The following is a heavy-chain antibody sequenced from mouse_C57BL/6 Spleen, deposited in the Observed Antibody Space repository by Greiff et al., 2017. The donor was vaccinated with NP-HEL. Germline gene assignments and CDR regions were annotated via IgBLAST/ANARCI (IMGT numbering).Heavy chain of an antibody. CDR1: GYTFTSYW. V-gene: IGHV1-72*01. Sequence: VQLQQSGAELVKPGASVKLSCKASGYTFTSYWMHWVKQRPGRGLEWIGRIDPNSGGTKYNEKFKSKATLTVDKPSSTAYMQLSSLTSEDSAVYYCAIYYGNDERSFDYWGQGTTLTVSS. D-gene: IGHD2-2*01. J-gene: IGHJ2*01. CDR2: IDPNSGGT. CDR3: AIYYGNDERSFDY.